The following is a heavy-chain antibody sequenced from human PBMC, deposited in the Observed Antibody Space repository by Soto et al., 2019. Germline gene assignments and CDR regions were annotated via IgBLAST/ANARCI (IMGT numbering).Heavy chain of an antibody. CDR3: AARVSVAGPAIDY. Sequence: SVKVSCKPSGDNFNTYTITWVRQAPGQGLEWMGGIIPIYGAASYAQKFQDRVTITADGSTNTVYMELSSLTSEDTALYYCAARVSVAGPAIDYWGHGTRLTVSS. CDR2: IIPIYGAA. J-gene: IGHJ4*01. D-gene: IGHD6-19*01. V-gene: IGHV1-69*13. CDR1: GDNFNTYT.